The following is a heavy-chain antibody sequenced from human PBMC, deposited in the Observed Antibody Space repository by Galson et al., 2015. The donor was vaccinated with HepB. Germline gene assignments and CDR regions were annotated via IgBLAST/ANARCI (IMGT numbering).Heavy chain of an antibody. J-gene: IGHJ4*02. V-gene: IGHV3-49*04. CDR1: GFTFGDFA. CDR2: IRSKDFGGET. D-gene: IGHD6-19*01. Sequence: SLRLSCATSGFTFGDFAMSWVRQSPGKGLEWVGFIRSKDFGGETEYAASVKSRFTISRDDSKSIAYLHMTSLKTEDTGVYYCTRGTQWLLQRGQGTLVTVSS. CDR3: TRGTQWLLQ.